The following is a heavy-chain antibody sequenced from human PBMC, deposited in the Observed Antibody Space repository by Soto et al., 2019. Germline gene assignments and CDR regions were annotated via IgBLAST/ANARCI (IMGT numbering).Heavy chain of an antibody. J-gene: IGHJ4*02. CDR1: GYTSTSYD. V-gene: IGHV1-8*01. D-gene: IGHD6-13*01. Sequence: GAAVKVSCKASGYTSTSYDINWVRQATGQGLEWMGWMNPNSGNTGYAQKFQGRVTMTRNTSISTAYMELSSLRSEDTAVYYCAREGAAAGQGFDYWGQGTLVTVSS. CDR2: MNPNSGNT. CDR3: AREGAAAGQGFDY.